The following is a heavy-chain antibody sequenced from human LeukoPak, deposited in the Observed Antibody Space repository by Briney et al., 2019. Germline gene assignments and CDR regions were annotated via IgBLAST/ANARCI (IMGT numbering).Heavy chain of an antibody. CDR2: INHSGST. CDR1: GGSFSGYY. CDR3: ARGITLVIRNWFDP. V-gene: IGHV4-34*01. D-gene: IGHD3-22*01. J-gene: IGHJ5*02. Sequence: SETLSLTCAVYGGSFSGYYWSWIRQSPGKGLEWIGEINHSGSTNYNPSLKSRVTISVDTSKNQFSLKLSSVTAADTAVYYCARGITLVIRNWFDPWGQGTLVTASS.